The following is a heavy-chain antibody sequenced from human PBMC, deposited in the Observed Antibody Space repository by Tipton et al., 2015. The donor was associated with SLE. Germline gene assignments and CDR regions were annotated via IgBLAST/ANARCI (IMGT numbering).Heavy chain of an antibody. V-gene: IGHV4-59*12. CDR2: IYYSGST. CDR1: GGSISTYY. Sequence: TLSLTCTVSGGSISTYYWSWIRQPPGKGLEWIGYIYYSGSTNYNPSLKSRLIISVDTSKNQFSLKVNSVIAADTAVYYCARGSKGLRWGQNAFDIWGQGTMVTVSS. D-gene: IGHD5-12*01. J-gene: IGHJ3*02. CDR3: ARGSKGLRWGQNAFDI.